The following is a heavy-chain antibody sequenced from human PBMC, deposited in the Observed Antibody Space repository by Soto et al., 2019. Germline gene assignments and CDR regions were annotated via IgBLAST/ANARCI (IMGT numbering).Heavy chain of an antibody. Sequence: SETLSLTCGVSGYSITSGSYWGWIRQPPGKGLEWIGNIFHNGGTYDNPSLRGRLTMSVDTSKNQFSLKLSSVTAADTAVYYCARRIAVPATAYFDSCAPLTLSTFSS. D-gene: IGHD6-19*01. V-gene: IGHV4-38-2*01. J-gene: IGHJ4*02. CDR1: GYSITSGSY. CDR3: ARRIAVPATAYFDS. CDR2: IFHNGGT.